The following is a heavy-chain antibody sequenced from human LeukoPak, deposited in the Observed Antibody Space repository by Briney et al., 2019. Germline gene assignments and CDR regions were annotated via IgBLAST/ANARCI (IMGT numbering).Heavy chain of an antibody. Sequence: GGSLRLSCAASGFTVSSNYVSWVRQAPGKGLEWVSVIYSGGSTYYADSVKGRFTISRDNSKNTLYLQMNSLRAEDTAVYYCARDDPDSSGQTNPWGQGTLVTVSS. CDR3: ARDDPDSSGQTNP. D-gene: IGHD3-22*01. CDR1: GFTVSSNY. J-gene: IGHJ5*02. CDR2: IYSGGST. V-gene: IGHV3-66*02.